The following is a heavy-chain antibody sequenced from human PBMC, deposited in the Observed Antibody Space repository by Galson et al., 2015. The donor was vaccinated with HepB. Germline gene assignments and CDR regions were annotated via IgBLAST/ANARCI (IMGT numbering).Heavy chain of an antibody. V-gene: IGHV1-3*01. CDR1: GYTFTSYA. Sequence: SVKVSCKASGYTFTSYAMHWVRQAPGQRLEWMGWINAGNGNTKYSQKFQGRVTITRDTSASTAYMELSSLRSEDTAVYYCARSMGGDIVVVPAAMRLDYWGQGTLVTVSS. CDR3: ARSMGGDIVVVPAAMRLDY. J-gene: IGHJ4*02. D-gene: IGHD2-2*01. CDR2: INAGNGNT.